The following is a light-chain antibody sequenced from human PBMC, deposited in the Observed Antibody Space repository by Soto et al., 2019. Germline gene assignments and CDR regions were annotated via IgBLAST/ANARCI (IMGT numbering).Light chain of an antibody. J-gene: IGKJ1*01. CDR2: AAS. Sequence: AIQMTQSQSSLSASVGDRVTITCRASQGIRNDLGWYQQKPGKAPKLLIYAASSLQSGVPSRFSGSGSGTDFTLTISSLQPEDFATYYCLQDYNYPSWTFGQGTKVEIK. CDR3: LQDYNYPSWT. V-gene: IGKV1-6*01. CDR1: QGIRND.